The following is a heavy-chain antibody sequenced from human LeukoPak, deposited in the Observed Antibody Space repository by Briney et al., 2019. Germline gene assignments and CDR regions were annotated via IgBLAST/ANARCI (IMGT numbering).Heavy chain of an antibody. J-gene: IGHJ4*02. V-gene: IGHV4-34*01. CDR3: ARGRYLTTLGGAAAGFLDS. Sequence: SETLSLTCGVNGGSFSGCYWNWIRQTPGKGLEWIGEINHSGSTNYNPSLKRRVTISVDTSQKQFSLRLTSVTAADTAVYYCARGRYLTTLGGAAAGFLDSWGQGTLVTVSS. CDR2: INHSGST. CDR1: GGSFSGCY. D-gene: IGHD6-13*01.